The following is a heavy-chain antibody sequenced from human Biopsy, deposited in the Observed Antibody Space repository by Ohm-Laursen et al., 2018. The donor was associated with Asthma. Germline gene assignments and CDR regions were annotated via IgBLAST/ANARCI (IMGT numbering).Heavy chain of an antibody. CDR2: IYYSGST. CDR1: GGSINIGDYY. V-gene: IGHV4-31*03. CDR3: ARTTYGHDGFDP. D-gene: IGHD4-17*01. J-gene: IGHJ5*02. Sequence: TLSRTCTASGGSINIGDYYWSWIRQHPVKGLEWIGHIYYSGSTYYNPSLKSRVSISLDTSKNQFSLSLTSVTAADTAVYYCARTTYGHDGFDPWGQGTLVTVSS.